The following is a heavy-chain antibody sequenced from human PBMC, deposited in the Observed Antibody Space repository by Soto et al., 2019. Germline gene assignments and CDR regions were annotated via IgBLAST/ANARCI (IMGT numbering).Heavy chain of an antibody. CDR2: IYSSGST. V-gene: IGHV4-61*01. D-gene: IGHD5-18*01. CDR3: ARDIRGYSRAFDY. CDR1: GDSVSSDNYY. Sequence: PSXTLSLPFTVSGDSVSSDNYYWTCIRQPPGKGLEWIGYIYSSGSTNYNPSLKSRVTISVDTSRNQFSLKLASVTAADTAVYYCARDIRGYSRAFDYWGQGTLVTVSS. J-gene: IGHJ4*02.